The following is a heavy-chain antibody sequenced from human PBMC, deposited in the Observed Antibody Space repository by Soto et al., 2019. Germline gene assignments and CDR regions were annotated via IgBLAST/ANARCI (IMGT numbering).Heavy chain of an antibody. CDR3: ARDSFPLLTAASTDFDY. V-gene: IGHV1-18*01. J-gene: IGHJ4*02. CDR1: GYTFTNYA. CDR2: ISGNNGNT. D-gene: IGHD6-25*01. Sequence: ASVKVSCKASGYTFTNYAISWVRQAPGQGLEWMGWISGNNGNTTYAQKLQGRVTMTTDTSTSTAYMELRSLRSDDTAVYYCARDSFPLLTAASTDFDYWGQGXLVTVYS.